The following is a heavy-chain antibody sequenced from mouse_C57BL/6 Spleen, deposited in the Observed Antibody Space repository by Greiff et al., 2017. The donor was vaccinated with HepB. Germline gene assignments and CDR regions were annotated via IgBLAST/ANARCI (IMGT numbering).Heavy chain of an antibody. J-gene: IGHJ3*01. CDR1: GYTFTGYW. CDR3: AILYSNYGFAD. V-gene: IGHV1-9*01. Sequence: VQLQQSGAELMKPGASVKLSCKASGYTFTGYWIEWVKQRPGHGLEWIGGILPGSGGTNYNGKFKGKATFTADTSSNTAYMQLSSLTTEDSAIYYCAILYSNYGFADWGQGTLVTVSA. CDR2: ILPGSGGT. D-gene: IGHD2-5*01.